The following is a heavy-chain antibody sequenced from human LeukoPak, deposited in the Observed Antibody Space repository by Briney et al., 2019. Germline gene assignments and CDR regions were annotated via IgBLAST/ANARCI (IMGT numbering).Heavy chain of an antibody. D-gene: IGHD3-16*02. CDR2: IYTTGRT. Sequence: ASETLSLICTVSGGSISSYWGSWIREPPGEGMEFNGRIYTTGRTNYNPSLKSRVSMSVDTSKNKFSLELRSVTAADTAVYFCARAGYTISSYRFDYWGQGALVTVSP. CDR3: ARAGYTISSYRFDY. CDR1: GGSISSYW. V-gene: IGHV4-4*07. J-gene: IGHJ4*02.